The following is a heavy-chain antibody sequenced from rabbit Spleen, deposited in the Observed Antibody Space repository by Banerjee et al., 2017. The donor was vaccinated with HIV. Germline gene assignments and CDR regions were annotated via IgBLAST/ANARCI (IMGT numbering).Heavy chain of an antibody. CDR2: IYAGSSGTT. J-gene: IGHJ4*01. Sequence: QSLEESGGDLVKPGTSLTLTCTASGFSFSSSYWMCWVRQAPGKGLEWIACIYAGSSGTTYYASWAKGRLTISKTSSTTVTLQMTSLTAADTATYFCARDAGTGDYIDVYFNLWGPGTLVTVS. V-gene: IGHV1S40*01. D-gene: IGHD4-2*01. CDR3: ARDAGTGDYIDVYFNL. CDR1: GFSFSSSYW.